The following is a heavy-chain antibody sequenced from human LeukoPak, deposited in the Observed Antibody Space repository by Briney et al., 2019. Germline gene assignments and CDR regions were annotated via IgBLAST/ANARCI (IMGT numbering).Heavy chain of an antibody. CDR3: ARLRGSSGWTVYFDY. CDR1: GGSFSGYY. Sequence: SETLSLTCAVYGGSFSGYYWSWIRQPPGKGLEWIGEINHSGSTNYNPSLKSRVTISVDTSKNQFSLKLSSVTAADTAVYYCARLRGSSGWTVYFDYWGQGTLVTVSS. J-gene: IGHJ4*02. CDR2: INHSGST. V-gene: IGHV4-34*01. D-gene: IGHD6-19*01.